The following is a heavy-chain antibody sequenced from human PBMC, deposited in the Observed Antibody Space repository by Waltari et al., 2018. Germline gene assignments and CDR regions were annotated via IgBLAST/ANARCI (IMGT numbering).Heavy chain of an antibody. Sequence: QAQLVESGGDVVQPGGSLRLSCATPGFSFRSHSFPWVRQAPGKGNDRLTLISTDGSYKDDATCVTGRFTVSRDASKNEVCLQMSRLRPEDTAMYYCTRDPYDFVNAYGWYFDLWGRGTPVTVSS. J-gene: IGHJ2*01. V-gene: IGHV3-30*15. CDR3: TRDPYDFVNAYGWYFDL. CDR2: ISTDGSYK. D-gene: IGHD3-3*01. CDR1: GFSFRSHS.